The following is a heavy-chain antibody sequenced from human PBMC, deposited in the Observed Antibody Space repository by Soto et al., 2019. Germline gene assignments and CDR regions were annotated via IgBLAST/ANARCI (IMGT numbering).Heavy chain of an antibody. D-gene: IGHD3-16*01. Sequence: VGSVRLSCAASGFAFSGSAMYWVRQASGKGPEWVGRIRSKGHNYATEYAASVKGRFTISRDDSKNTAYLQMNSLQTEDTAVYYCTRDLFSYDYSGILWFDPWGQGTLVTVSS. CDR2: IRSKGHNYAT. J-gene: IGHJ5*02. CDR3: TRDLFSYDYSGILWFDP. CDR1: GFAFSGSA. V-gene: IGHV3-73*01.